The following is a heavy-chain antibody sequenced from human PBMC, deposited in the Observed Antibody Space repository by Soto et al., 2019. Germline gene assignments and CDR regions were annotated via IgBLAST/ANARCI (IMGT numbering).Heavy chain of an antibody. CDR1: GGTFSSYA. V-gene: IGHV1-69*01. Sequence: QVQLVQSGAEVKKPGSSVKVSCKASGGTFSSYAISWVRQAPGQGREWMGGIIPIFGTANYAQQFQGRVTITADASTSTAYMELSSLRSEATAVYYWVREGYGDYGKPFDYWGQGTLFTVSS. D-gene: IGHD4-17*01. CDR3: VREGYGDYGKPFDY. CDR2: IIPIFGTA. J-gene: IGHJ4*02.